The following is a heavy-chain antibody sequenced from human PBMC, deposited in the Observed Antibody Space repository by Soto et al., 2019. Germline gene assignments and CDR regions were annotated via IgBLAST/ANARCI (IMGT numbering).Heavy chain of an antibody. D-gene: IGHD2-2*01. CDR2: IYYSGST. CDR1: GGSISSSSYS. Sequence: QLQLQESGPRLVKPSETLSLTCSVSGGSISSSSYSWGWIRQPPGKGLEWIGTIYYSGSTHYNPSLGGRVAIAADTPNSQLSRRLSSVTAADTAVYYCGRQPGHCGSTTCFGYYSVDVWGQGTTVTVS. V-gene: IGHV4-39*01. J-gene: IGHJ6*02. CDR3: GRQPGHCGSTTCFGYYSVDV.